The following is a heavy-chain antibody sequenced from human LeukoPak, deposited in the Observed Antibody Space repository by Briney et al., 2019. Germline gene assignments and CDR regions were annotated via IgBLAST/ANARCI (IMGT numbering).Heavy chain of an antibody. V-gene: IGHV3-20*01. CDR3: ARGRDYYGSSGYAASDI. Sequence: GGSLRLSCAASGFTFDDHGMNWVRQVPGKGLEWVSGINWNGGIIGYADSVKGRFTISRDNAKNSLYLQMNSLGAEDTALYHCARGRDYYGSSGYAASDIWGQGTMVTVSS. CDR1: GFTFDDHG. D-gene: IGHD3-22*01. J-gene: IGHJ3*02. CDR2: INWNGGII.